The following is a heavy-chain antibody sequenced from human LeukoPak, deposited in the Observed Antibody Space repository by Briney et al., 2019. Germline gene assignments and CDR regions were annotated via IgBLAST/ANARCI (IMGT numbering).Heavy chain of an antibody. D-gene: IGHD3-3*01. V-gene: IGHV4-4*07. CDR3: ARMSGGYYTAQAFFDY. J-gene: IGHJ4*02. CDR1: GGSISGYY. CDR2: IYTSGTT. Sequence: SETLPLTCTVSGGSISGYYWSWIRQPAGKGLEWIGRIYTSGTTNYNPSLKSRVTMSLDASKNQLSLTLSSVTAADTAVYYCARMSGGYYTAQAFFDYWGQGILVTVSS.